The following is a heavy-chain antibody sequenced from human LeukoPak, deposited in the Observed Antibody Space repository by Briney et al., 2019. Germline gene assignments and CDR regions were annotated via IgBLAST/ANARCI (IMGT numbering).Heavy chain of an antibody. CDR3: ARNFIVVADNYFDY. V-gene: IGHV3-7*01. D-gene: IGHD2-2*01. Sequence: PGGSLRLSCAASGFTFSNYWMSWVRQAPGKGLEWVANIKQDGSEKYNVDSVKGRFTISRDNAKNSLYLQMNSLRAEDTAVYYCARNFIVVADNYFDYWGQGTLVTVSS. CDR1: GFTFSNYW. CDR2: IKQDGSEK. J-gene: IGHJ4*02.